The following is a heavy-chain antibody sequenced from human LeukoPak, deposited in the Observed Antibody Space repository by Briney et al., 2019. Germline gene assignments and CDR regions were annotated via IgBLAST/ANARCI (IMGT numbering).Heavy chain of an antibody. J-gene: IGHJ4*02. CDR1: GGSFSGCY. Sequence: SETPSLTCAVYGGSFSGCYWSWIRQPPGKGLEWIGEINHSGSTNYNPSLKSRVTISVDTSKNQFSLKLSSVTAADTAVYYCARTDFWSGYDYWGQGTLVTVSS. CDR3: ARTDFWSGYDY. D-gene: IGHD3-3*01. CDR2: INHSGST. V-gene: IGHV4-34*01.